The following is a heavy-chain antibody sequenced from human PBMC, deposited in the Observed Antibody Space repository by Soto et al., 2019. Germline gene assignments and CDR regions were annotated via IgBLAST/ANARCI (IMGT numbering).Heavy chain of an antibody. CDR1: GYTFTGYY. CDR2: INPNSGGT. D-gene: IGHD6-6*01. V-gene: IGHV1-2*04. J-gene: IGHJ6*02. CDR3: ARATPSSIAARPAYYGMDV. Sequence: ASVKVSCKASGYTFTGYYMHWVRQAPGQGLEWMGWINPNSGGTNYAQKFQGWVTMTRDTSISTAYMELSRLRSDDTAVYYCARATPSSIAARPAYYGMDVWGQGTTVTVSS.